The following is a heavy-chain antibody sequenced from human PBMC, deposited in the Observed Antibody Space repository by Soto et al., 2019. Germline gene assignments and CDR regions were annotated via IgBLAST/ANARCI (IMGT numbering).Heavy chain of an antibody. Sequence: QVQLRESGPGLLRPSETLSLTCTVSGDSVSSDSYFWTWIRQPPGKGLEWIAYISYTGDTNYNPSLKSRVPRPVDTSTNQFFLTLTSVTAADTAVYFCARIIVGATVDLWGQGSLVTVSS. CDR3: ARIIVGATVDL. V-gene: IGHV4-61*01. CDR1: GDSVSSDSYF. D-gene: IGHD1-26*01. J-gene: IGHJ5*02. CDR2: ISYTGDT.